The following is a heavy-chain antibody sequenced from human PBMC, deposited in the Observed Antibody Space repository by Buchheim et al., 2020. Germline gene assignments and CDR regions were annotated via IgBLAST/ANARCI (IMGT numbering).Heavy chain of an antibody. CDR2: ISSGSSYI. CDR3: ARDETVPTRDY. D-gene: IGHD4-11*01. Sequence: EVQLLESGGGLVQPGGSLRLSCAASGFTFSNYRMNWVRQAPGKGLEWVSSISSGSSYIYYADSVKGRFTVSRDNAKNSLYLQMSSLRAEDTAVYYCARDETVPTRDYWGQGTL. CDR1: GFTFSNYR. J-gene: IGHJ4*02. V-gene: IGHV3-21*06.